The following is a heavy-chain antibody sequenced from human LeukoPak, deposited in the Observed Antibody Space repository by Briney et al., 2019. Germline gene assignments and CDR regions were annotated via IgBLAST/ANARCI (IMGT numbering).Heavy chain of an antibody. CDR1: GFTFSSYA. D-gene: IGHD3-10*02. CDR2: ISSSGSTI. V-gene: IGHV3-48*03. Sequence: GGALRLSCAASGFTFSSYAMNWVRQAPGKGLEWVSYISSSGSTIYYADSVKGRFTISRDNAKNSLYLQMNSLRAEDTAVYYCAELGITMIGGVWGKGTTVTISS. CDR3: AELGITMIGGV. J-gene: IGHJ6*04.